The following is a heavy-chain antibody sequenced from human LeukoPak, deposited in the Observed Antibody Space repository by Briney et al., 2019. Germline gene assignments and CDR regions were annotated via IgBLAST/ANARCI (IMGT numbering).Heavy chain of an antibody. CDR2: ISSSGSTI. CDR1: GFTFSSYE. V-gene: IGHV3-48*03. CDR3: ARDSSGYYAAPYYYYMDV. J-gene: IGHJ6*03. Sequence: PGGSLRLSCAASGFTFSSYEMNWVRQAPGKWLEWVSYISSSGSTIYYADSVKGRFTISRDNAKNSLYLQMNSLRAEDTAVYYCARDSSGYYAAPYYYYMDVWGKGTTVTISS. D-gene: IGHD3-22*01.